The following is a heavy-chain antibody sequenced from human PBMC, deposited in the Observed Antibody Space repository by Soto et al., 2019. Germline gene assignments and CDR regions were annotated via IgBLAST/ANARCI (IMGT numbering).Heavy chain of an antibody. J-gene: IGHJ6*02. V-gene: IGHV3-21*01. CDR1: GFTFSSYS. CDR3: ARDLKVAGANSYYYYGMDV. CDR2: ISSSSSYI. D-gene: IGHD6-19*01. Sequence: PGGSLRLSCAASGFTFSSYSMNWVRQAPGKGLEWVSSISSSSSYIYYADSVKGRFTISRDNAKNALYLHMNSLRAGDTAVYYCARDLKVAGANSYYYYGMDVWGQGTTVTVSS.